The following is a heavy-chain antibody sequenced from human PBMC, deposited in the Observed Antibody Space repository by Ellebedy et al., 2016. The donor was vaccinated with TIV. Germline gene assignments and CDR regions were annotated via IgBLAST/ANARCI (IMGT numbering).Heavy chain of an antibody. CDR2: LLYTGST. D-gene: IGHD1-14*01. J-gene: IGHJ5*02. V-gene: IGHV4-61*08. CDR1: GDSITVSGGSISDHY. Sequence: SETLSLXCTVSGDSITVSGGSISDHYWSWIWQPPGKGLQWIGHLLYTGSTNYNPSYNPSLKSRVTMSIDTSKNQFSLHLSSVTAADTAVYHCAIYHRNNDYHIDPWGQGTLVTVSS. CDR3: AIYHRNNDYHIDP.